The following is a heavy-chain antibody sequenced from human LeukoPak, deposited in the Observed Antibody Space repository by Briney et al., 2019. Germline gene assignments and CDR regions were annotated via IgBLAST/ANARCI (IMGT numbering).Heavy chain of an antibody. V-gene: IGHV1-8*03. CDR3: ARGRGSGGKPLYYYYMDV. Sequence: GASVKVSCKASGYTFTSCDINWVRQATGQGLEWMGWMNPNSGNTGYAQKFQGRVTITRNTSISTAYMELSSLRSEDTAVYYCARGRGSGGKPLYYYYMDVWGKGTTVTVSS. D-gene: IGHD3-10*01. CDR2: MNPNSGNT. J-gene: IGHJ6*03. CDR1: GYTFTSCD.